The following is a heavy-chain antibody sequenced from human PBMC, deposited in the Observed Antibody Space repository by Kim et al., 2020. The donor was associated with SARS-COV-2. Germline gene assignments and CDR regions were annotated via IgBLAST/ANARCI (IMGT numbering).Heavy chain of an antibody. CDR2: IYYSGST. CDR1: NGSISTGGYY. CDR3: ARMRYESGGYYSPSRFYGMDV. J-gene: IGHJ6*02. D-gene: IGHD3-22*01. V-gene: IGHV4-31*03. Sequence: SETLSLTCTVSNGSISTGGYYWNWIRHHPGKGLDWIGYIYYSGSTYYNPSLKSRVTISVDTSKNQFSLQLTSVTAADTGIYYCARMRYESGGYYSPSRFYGMDVWGHATTVTVSS.